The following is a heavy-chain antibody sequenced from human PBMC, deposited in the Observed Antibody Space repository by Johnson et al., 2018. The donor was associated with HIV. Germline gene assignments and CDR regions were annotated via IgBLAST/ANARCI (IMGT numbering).Heavy chain of an antibody. CDR1: GFTFSSYD. V-gene: IGHV3-53*01. CDR3: ASDRAPVYSSSSTPFDALDI. J-gene: IGHJ3*02. CDR2: IYSGGST. D-gene: IGHD6-6*01. Sequence: VQLVESGGGLIQPGGSLRLSCAASGFTFSSYDMHWVRQAPGKGLEWVSVIYSGGSTYSADSLTVRFHIPRDYAKNSLYLQLNSLRAEDTAVYYCASDRAPVYSSSSTPFDALDIWDQVTMVTVSS.